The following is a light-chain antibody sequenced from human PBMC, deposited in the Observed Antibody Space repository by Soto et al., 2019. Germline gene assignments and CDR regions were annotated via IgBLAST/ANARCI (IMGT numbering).Light chain of an antibody. CDR3: QQYNNYPYT. Sequence: DIQMTQSPSTLSASVGDRVIITCRASQSINSWLGWYQQKPGKAPKLLIYKASTLESGVPSRFSGSASGTEFTLTISSLQPDDFATYYCQQYNNYPYTFGQGTELEIK. V-gene: IGKV1-5*03. CDR2: KAS. J-gene: IGKJ2*01. CDR1: QSINSW.